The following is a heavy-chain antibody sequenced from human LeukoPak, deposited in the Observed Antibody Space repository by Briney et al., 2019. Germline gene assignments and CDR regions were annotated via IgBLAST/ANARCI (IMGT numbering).Heavy chain of an antibody. J-gene: IGHJ3*02. Sequence: GGSLRLSCAASGFTFSDYVMIWVRQAPGKGLEWVSGITASGDRTFYGDSVRGRFTMSRDNSKNTVYLQMNSLRVDDTAVYYCARGGTMIVVVIFDAFDIWGQGTMATVSS. CDR1: GFTFSDYV. CDR3: ARGGTMIVVVIFDAFDI. CDR2: ITASGDRT. V-gene: IGHV3-23*01. D-gene: IGHD3-22*01.